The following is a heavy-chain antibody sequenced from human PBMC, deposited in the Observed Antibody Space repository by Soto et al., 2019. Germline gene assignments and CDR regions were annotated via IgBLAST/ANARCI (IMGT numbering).Heavy chain of an antibody. D-gene: IGHD5-12*01. CDR2: IYYSGST. V-gene: IGHV4-30-4*01. J-gene: IGHJ4*02. CDR3: ARGGGYDYYFDY. CDR1: GGSISSGDYY. Sequence: KTSETLSLTCTVSGGSISSGDYYWSWIRQPPGKGLEWIGYIYYSGSTYYNPSLKSRVTISVDTSKNQFSLKLSSVTAADTAVYYCARGGGYDYYFDYWGQGTLVTVSS.